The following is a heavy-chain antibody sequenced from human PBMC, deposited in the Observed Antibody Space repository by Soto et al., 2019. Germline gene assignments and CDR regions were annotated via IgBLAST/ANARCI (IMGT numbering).Heavy chain of an antibody. J-gene: IGHJ2*01. Sequence: EVQLLESGGGLVQPGGSLRLSCAASGFTFSSYAMSWVRQAPGKGLEWVSAISGSGGSTYYADSVKGRFTISRDKSKNTLYLQMNSLRAEDTAVYYCAKAYGGAYWYFDLWGRGTLVTVSS. V-gene: IGHV3-23*01. D-gene: IGHD4-17*01. CDR2: ISGSGGST. CDR1: GFTFSSYA. CDR3: AKAYGGAYWYFDL.